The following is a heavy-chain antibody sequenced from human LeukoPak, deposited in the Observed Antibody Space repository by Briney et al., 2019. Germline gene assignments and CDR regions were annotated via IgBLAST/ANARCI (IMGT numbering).Heavy chain of an antibody. D-gene: IGHD3-22*01. CDR3: ARVPNSGSFDY. J-gene: IGHJ4*02. V-gene: IGHV1-46*01. CDR1: GYTFTSYY. Sequence: APVKVSCKASGYTFTSYYIHWVRQAPGQGLEWMGIIKPSDGTTSYAQKFQGRVTMTRDTSTSTVYMELSSLRSEDTAVYYCARVPNSGSFDYWGQGTPVTVSS. CDR2: IKPSDGTT.